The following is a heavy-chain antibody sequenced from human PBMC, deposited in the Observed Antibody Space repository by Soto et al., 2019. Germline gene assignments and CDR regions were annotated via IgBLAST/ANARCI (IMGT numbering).Heavy chain of an antibody. Sequence: SETLSLTCSVSGAALNSENYYWSWIRQVPGKGLERIGHIYVTGAVDYNPSLRDRITISQDTSERQFSLNLRLVTAADTAVYYCARLRIATNNYKWFDPWGQGTLVTVSS. D-gene: IGHD2-21*01. CDR1: GAALNSENYY. CDR2: IYVTGAV. CDR3: ARLRIATNNYKWFDP. V-gene: IGHV4-31*03. J-gene: IGHJ5*02.